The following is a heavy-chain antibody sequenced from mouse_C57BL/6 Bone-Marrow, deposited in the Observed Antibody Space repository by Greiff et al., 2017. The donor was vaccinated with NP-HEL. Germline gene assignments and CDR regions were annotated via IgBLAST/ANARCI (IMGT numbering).Heavy chain of an antibody. CDR1: GFSLSTSGMG. CDR2: IYWDDDK. V-gene: IGHV8-12*01. J-gene: IGHJ1*03. CDR3: ARRYYYYGSSYDWYFDV. D-gene: IGHD1-1*01. Sequence: QVTLKESGPGILQSSQTLSLTCSFSGFSLSTSGMGVSWIRQPSGKGLEWLAHIYWDDDKRYNPSLKSRLTISKDTSRNQVFLKITSVDTADTATYYCARRYYYYGSSYDWYFDVWGTGTTVTVSS.